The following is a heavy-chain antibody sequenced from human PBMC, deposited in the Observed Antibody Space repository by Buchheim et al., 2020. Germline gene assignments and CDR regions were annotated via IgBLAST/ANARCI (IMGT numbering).Heavy chain of an antibody. CDR1: GYSFLNYG. Sequence: QVHLEQSGPQMKKPGASVKVSCKTSGYSFLNYGVSWVRQAPGPGPEWMGWISPSIGNTNLVGRFKGRVTMTTDTSTGTASMKMTSLRPDDTAVYYCVRDGRWDLIFADYWGQGT. D-gene: IGHD1-26*01. V-gene: IGHV1-18*01. CDR2: ISPSIGNT. J-gene: IGHJ4*02. CDR3: VRDGRWDLIFADY.